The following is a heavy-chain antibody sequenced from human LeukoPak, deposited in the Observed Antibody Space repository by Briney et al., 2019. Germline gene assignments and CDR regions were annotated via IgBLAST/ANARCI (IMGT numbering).Heavy chain of an antibody. CDR2: IIPILGIA. V-gene: IGHV1-69*02. Sequence: SVKVSCKASGGTFSSYTISWVRQAPGQGLEWMGRIIPILGIANYAQKFQGRVTITADKSTSTAYMELSSLRSEDTAVYYCASVLWFGELLSPYLDYWGQGTLVTVSS. D-gene: IGHD3-10*01. CDR1: GGTFSSYT. J-gene: IGHJ4*02. CDR3: ASVLWFGELLSPYLDY.